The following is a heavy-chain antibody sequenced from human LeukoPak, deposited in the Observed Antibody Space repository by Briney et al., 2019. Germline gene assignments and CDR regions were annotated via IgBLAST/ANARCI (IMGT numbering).Heavy chain of an antibody. CDR1: GGSISSSNW. Sequence: SETLSLTCDVSGGSISSSNWWSWVRPPPGKGLEWIGEIYHSGSTNYNPSLKSRVTISVDKSKNQFSLRLSSVTAADTAVYYCASQLRYSSGWSGVVVYFDYWGQGTLVTVSS. V-gene: IGHV4-4*02. CDR3: ASQLRYSSGWSGVVVYFDY. CDR2: IYHSGST. D-gene: IGHD6-19*01. J-gene: IGHJ4*02.